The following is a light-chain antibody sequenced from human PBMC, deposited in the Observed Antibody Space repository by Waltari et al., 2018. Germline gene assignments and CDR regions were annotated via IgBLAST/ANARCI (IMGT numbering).Light chain of an antibody. CDR2: QVT. CDR1: KLEKKY. Sequence: SYELTQPPSVSVSPGQTASITCSGDKLEKKYVCWYQQKPGQSPVVVIYQVTRRPAGIPDRFSGTNSGTTATLPISWTQTTDEADYYCQAWDSSAGVFGTGTKVTVL. J-gene: IGLJ1*01. CDR3: QAWDSSAGV. V-gene: IGLV3-1*01.